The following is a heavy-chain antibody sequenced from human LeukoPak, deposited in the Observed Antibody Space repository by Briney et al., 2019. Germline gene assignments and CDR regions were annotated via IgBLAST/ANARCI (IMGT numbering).Heavy chain of an antibody. CDR1: GDSISSYS. Sequence: SETLSLTCTVSGDSISSYSCSWIRQPPGKGLEWIGYIYYSGGTSYNPSFKSRVTISVDTSKNQFSLKLSSVTAADTAVYYCARHRDGYSNQAFDYWGQGTLVTVSS. D-gene: IGHD5-24*01. V-gene: IGHV4-59*01. CDR3: ARHRDGYSNQAFDY. CDR2: IYYSGGT. J-gene: IGHJ4*02.